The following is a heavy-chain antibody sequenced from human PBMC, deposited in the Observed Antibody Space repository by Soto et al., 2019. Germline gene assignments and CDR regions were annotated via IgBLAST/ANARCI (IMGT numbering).Heavy chain of an antibody. CDR2: INTYNGNS. D-gene: IGHD2-15*01. V-gene: IGHV1-18*01. Sequence: GASVKVSCKASGHTLTNYAISWVRQAPGQGPEWMGWINTYNGNSNYAQKFQGRVTMTTDTSTNTAYMELRSLTSDDTAVYYCARDCTGGSCFCIYWGQGTLVTVSS. CDR3: ARDCTGGSCFCIY. CDR1: GHTLTNYA. J-gene: IGHJ4*02.